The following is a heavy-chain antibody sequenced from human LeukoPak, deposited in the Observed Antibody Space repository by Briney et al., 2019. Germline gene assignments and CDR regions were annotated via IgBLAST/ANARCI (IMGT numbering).Heavy chain of an antibody. Sequence: SQTLSLTCTVSGGSISSGSYYWSWTRQPAGKGLEWIGRIYTSGSTNYNPSLKSRVTISVDTSKNQFSLKLSSVTAADTAVYYCARETGAGYFDYWGQGTLVTVSS. CDR1: GGSISSGSYY. J-gene: IGHJ4*02. D-gene: IGHD7-27*01. V-gene: IGHV4-61*02. CDR2: IYTSGST. CDR3: ARETGAGYFDY.